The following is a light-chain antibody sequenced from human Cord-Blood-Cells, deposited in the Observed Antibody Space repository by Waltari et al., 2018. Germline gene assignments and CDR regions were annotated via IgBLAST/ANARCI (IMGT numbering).Light chain of an antibody. CDR3: SSYTSSSTWV. CDR1: SSDVGGYNY. J-gene: IGLJ3*02. V-gene: IGLV2-14*01. CDR2: DVS. Sequence: QSALTQPASVSGSPGQSITISCTGTSSDVGGYNYVSWYQPHPGKAPKPMTYDVSKRPSGVSNRFSGSKSGNTASLTISGLQAEDEADYYCSSYTSSSTWVFGGGTKLTVL.